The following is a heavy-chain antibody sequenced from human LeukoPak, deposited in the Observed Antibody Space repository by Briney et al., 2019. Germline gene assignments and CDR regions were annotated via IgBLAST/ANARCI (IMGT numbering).Heavy chain of an antibody. D-gene: IGHD3-9*01. Sequence: GGSLRLSCAASGFTFSSYSMSWVRQAPGKGLEWVAHIKQNGSEKYYVYSVKGRFTISRDNDKNSLYLQMNSLGAEDTAVYYCARAWDRYDILTGYPFSYMDGWGKGTTVTVSS. V-gene: IGHV3-7*01. CDR1: GFTFSSYS. J-gene: IGHJ6*03. CDR3: ARAWDRYDILTGYPFSYMDG. CDR2: IKQNGSEK.